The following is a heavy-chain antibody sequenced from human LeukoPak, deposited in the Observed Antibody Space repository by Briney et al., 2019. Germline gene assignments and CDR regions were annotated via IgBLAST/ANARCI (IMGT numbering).Heavy chain of an antibody. V-gene: IGHV3-23*01. J-gene: IGHJ4*02. CDR3: AKGSRGYSSYYFDF. CDR1: GFSFGGYA. Sequence: PGGSLRLSCAASGFSFGGYAMSWVRRAPGKGLEWVSAISGSGASTYYADSVRGRFTISRDNSKDTVYLQMNTLRADDTAVYYCAKGSRGYSSYYFDFWGQGTLVTVSS. D-gene: IGHD5-18*01. CDR2: ISGSGAST.